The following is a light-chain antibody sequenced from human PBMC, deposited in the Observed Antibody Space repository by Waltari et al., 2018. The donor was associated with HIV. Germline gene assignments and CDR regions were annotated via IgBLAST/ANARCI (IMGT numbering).Light chain of an antibody. CDR3: HQYYSPPRT. Sequence: DLLMTQSPDSLTVSLCEWATINGQSRQIVLYSSINHTHLAWYQHKPGQPPKLLIYWASIRESGVPDRFSGSGSRTDFTHTSSSLQAEDVAVYYCHQYYSPPRTFGQGTKVEIK. V-gene: IGKV4-1*01. J-gene: IGKJ1*01. CDR1: QIVLYSSINHTH. CDR2: WAS.